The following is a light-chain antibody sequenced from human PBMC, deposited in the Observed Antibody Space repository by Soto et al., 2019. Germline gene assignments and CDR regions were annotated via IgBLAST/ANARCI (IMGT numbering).Light chain of an antibody. CDR2: DVS. V-gene: IGLV2-14*03. CDR1: SSDVGGYNY. J-gene: IGLJ2*01. Sequence: QSALTQPASVSGSPGQSITISCTGTSSDVGGYNYVSWYQQHPGKAPKLMIYDVSNRPSGVSNRFSGSKSGSTASLIISGLQAEDEADYDCSSYTSSSTLEVFGGGTKLTVL. CDR3: SSYTSSSTLEV.